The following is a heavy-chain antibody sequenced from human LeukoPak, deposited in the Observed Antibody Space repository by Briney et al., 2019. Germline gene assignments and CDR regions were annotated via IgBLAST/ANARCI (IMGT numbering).Heavy chain of an antibody. D-gene: IGHD3-10*01. Sequence: PSETLSLTCAVYGGSFSGYYWSWIRQPPGKGLEWIGEINHSGSTNYNPSLKSRVTISVDTSKNQFSLKLSSVTAADTAVYYCARDGPITMVRGVMDGMDVWGQGTTVTASS. CDR1: GGSFSGYY. CDR2: INHSGST. V-gene: IGHV4-34*01. J-gene: IGHJ6*02. CDR3: ARDGPITMVRGVMDGMDV.